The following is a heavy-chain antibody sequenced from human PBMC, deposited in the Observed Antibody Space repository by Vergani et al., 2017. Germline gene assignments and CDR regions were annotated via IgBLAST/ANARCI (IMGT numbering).Heavy chain of an antibody. Sequence: QVQLQQWGAGLLKPSETLSLTCAVYGGSFSGYYWSWIRQPPGKGLEWIGEINHSGSTNNNPSLKSRVTISVDTSKNQYSLKLSLVTAADTAVYYCARGPKSASYSSSRGYYYYYMDVWGKGTTVTVSS. D-gene: IGHD6-6*01. V-gene: IGHV4-34*01. CDR2: INHSGST. CDR1: GGSFSGYY. J-gene: IGHJ6*03. CDR3: ARGPKSASYSSSRGYYYYYMDV.